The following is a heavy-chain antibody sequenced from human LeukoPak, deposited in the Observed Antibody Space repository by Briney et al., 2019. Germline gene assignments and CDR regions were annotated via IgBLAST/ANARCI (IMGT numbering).Heavy chain of an antibody. CDR3: TGGAGWLIDY. D-gene: IGHD3-16*01. CDR1: DDSISDYY. V-gene: IGHV4-59*01. CDR2: FYNSGRS. J-gene: IGHJ4*02. Sequence: TSETLSLTCTVSDDSISDYYRGWIRQPPGKGLEWIGYFYNSGRSTYNPSLKSRVTISADTSKNHFSLKLNSVTTADTAVYYCTGGAGWLIDYWGQGILDTVSS.